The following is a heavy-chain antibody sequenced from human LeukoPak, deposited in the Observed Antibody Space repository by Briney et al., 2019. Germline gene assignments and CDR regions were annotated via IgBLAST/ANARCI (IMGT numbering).Heavy chain of an antibody. J-gene: IGHJ4*02. V-gene: IGHV1-69*01. D-gene: IGHD4-17*01. Sequence: GSSVKVSCKASGGTFSSYAISWVRQAPGQGLEWMGGIIPIFGTANYAQKFQGRVTITADESTSTAYMELSSLRSEDTAVYYCARDHFNYYGDYPSIDYWGQGTLVTVSS. CDR3: ARDHFNYYGDYPSIDY. CDR2: IIPIFGTA. CDR1: GGTFSSYA.